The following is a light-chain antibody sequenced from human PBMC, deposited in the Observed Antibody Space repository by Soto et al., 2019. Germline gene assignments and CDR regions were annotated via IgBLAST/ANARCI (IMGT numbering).Light chain of an antibody. CDR1: SSDVGGYNY. CDR2: DVS. J-gene: IGLJ2*01. V-gene: IGLV2-14*01. Sequence: QSALTQPASVSGSPGQSITISSSGTSSDVGGYNYVSWYQQPPGKAPKLMIYDVSNRPSGVSNRFSGSKSGNTASLTISGLQAEDEADYYCSSYTSISTLVFGGGTQLTVL. CDR3: SSYTSISTLV.